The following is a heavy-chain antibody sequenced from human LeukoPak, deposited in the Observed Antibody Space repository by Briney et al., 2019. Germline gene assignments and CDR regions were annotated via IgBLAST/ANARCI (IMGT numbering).Heavy chain of an antibody. J-gene: IGHJ5*02. Sequence: GGSLRLSCGASGFTFSSYEMNWVRQAPGKGLEWVSYISSCGSTIYYADSVKGRFTISRDNAKHSLYLQMNSLRAEDTAVYYFARAPLAPGWFDPWGQGTLLTVSS. CDR3: ARAPLAPGWFDP. CDR1: GFTFSSYE. V-gene: IGHV3-48*03. CDR2: ISSCGSTI. D-gene: IGHD5-12*01.